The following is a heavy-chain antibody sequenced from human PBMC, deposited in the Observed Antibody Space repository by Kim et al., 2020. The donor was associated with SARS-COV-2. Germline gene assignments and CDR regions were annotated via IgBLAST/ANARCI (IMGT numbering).Heavy chain of an antibody. J-gene: IGHJ6*02. CDR1: GGSISNYY. CDR2: IYFSGST. Sequence: SETLSLTCTVSGGSISNYYWGWVRQPPGKGLEWIGYIYFSGSTNYNPSLKSRVTISVDTSKNQFSLKLSSVTAADTAVYYCARDNYDSSGYYYYGMDVWGQGTTVTASS. D-gene: IGHD3-22*01. V-gene: IGHV4-59*01. CDR3: ARDNYDSSGYYYYGMDV.